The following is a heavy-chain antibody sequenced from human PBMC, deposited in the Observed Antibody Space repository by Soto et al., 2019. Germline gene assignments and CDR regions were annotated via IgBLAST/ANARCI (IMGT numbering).Heavy chain of an antibody. CDR3: VKDDRILGRRYFDL. CDR1: GFTLSGYV. J-gene: IGHJ2*01. D-gene: IGHD2-15*01. V-gene: IGHV3-30-3*01. CDR2: ISYDGSDK. Sequence: PGGSLRLSCAASGFTLSGYVLHWVRQAPGKGLEWVALISYDGSDKNYGDSVKGRFTISRDNSKNTLYLQMDSLRVEDTAVYYCVKDDRILGRRYFDLWGRGTLVTVSS.